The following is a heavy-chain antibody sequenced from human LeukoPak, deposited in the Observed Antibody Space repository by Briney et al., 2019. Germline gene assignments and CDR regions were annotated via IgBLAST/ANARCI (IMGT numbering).Heavy chain of an antibody. D-gene: IGHD1-14*01. CDR1: GFSFSASW. Sequence: GGSLRLSCAASGFSFSASWMTWVRQAPGKGLEWVANMNPDGSAKYYVDSVKGRFTTCRDNAQSSVFLEMNSLRADDTAVYYCARDPYHGALDIWGQGTMVTVSS. CDR2: MNPDGSAK. CDR3: ARDPYHGALDI. V-gene: IGHV3-7*01. J-gene: IGHJ3*02.